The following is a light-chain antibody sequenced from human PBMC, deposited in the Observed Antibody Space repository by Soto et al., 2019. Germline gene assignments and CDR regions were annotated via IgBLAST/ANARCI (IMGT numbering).Light chain of an antibody. CDR1: QSVSNN. CDR2: GAS. J-gene: IGKJ1*01. Sequence: EIVLTQSPAILSVSPGERAALSCRASQSVSNNLAWYQQQPGQAPRLLIIGASTRATGIPARFSGSGSGEDFTLTISSLQSEDFAVYFCQQYLNWPWTFGQGTKVELK. V-gene: IGKV3-15*01. CDR3: QQYLNWPWT.